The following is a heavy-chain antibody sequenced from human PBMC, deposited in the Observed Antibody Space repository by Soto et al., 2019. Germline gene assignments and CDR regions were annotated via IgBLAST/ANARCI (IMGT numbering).Heavy chain of an antibody. CDR1: GFTFSSYT. D-gene: IGHD6-13*01. V-gene: IGHV3-48*02. J-gene: IGHJ6*02. Sequence: EVQLVESGGGLVQPGGSLRLSCAASGFTFSSYTMNWVRQAPGKGLEWVSDITSSSSTIYYADSVKGRFTISRDNAKNSLYLQMNSLRDEDTAVYYCARKLAAAAYYYYYGMDVWGQGTTVTVSS. CDR3: ARKLAAAAYYYYYGMDV. CDR2: ITSSSSTI.